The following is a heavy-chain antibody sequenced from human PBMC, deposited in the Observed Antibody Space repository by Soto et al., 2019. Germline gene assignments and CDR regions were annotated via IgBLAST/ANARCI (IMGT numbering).Heavy chain of an antibody. CDR1: GFTFSSYA. J-gene: IGHJ6*02. Sequence: GGSLRLSCAASGFTFSSYAMSWVRQAPGKGLEWVSAISGSGGSTYYADSVKGRFTISRDNSKNTLYLQMNSLRAEDTAVYYCAKGREYQLLDPGFMDVWGQGTTVTVSS. CDR2: ISGSGGST. D-gene: IGHD2-2*01. CDR3: AKGREYQLLDPGFMDV. V-gene: IGHV3-23*01.